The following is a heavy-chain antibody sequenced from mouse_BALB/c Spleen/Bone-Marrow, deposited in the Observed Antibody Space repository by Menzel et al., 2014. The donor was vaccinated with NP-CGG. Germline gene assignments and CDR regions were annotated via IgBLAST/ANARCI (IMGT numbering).Heavy chain of an antibody. CDR1: GFDFSRYW. CDR3: ARGDWAWFVY. V-gene: IGHV4-1*02. CDR2: INPDSSTI. Sequence: EVKLMESGGGLVQPGGSLKLSCAASGFDFSRYWMSWVRQAPGKGLEWIGEINPDSSTINYTPSLKDKFIISRDNAKNTLYPQMSKVRSEDTALYYCARGDWAWFVYWGQGTLVTVSA. J-gene: IGHJ3*01. D-gene: IGHD4-1*01.